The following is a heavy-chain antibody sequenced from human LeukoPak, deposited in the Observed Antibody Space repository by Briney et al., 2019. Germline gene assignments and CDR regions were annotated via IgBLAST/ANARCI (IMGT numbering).Heavy chain of an antibody. CDR1: GFTFSCYA. V-gene: IGHV3-23*01. J-gene: IGHJ4*02. Sequence: GGSLRLSCAASGFTFSCYAMSWVRQAPGKGLEWVSAISGSGGSTYYADSVKGRFTISRDNSKNTLYLQMNSLRAEDTAVYYCAKDGSGSYYGYYFDYWGQGTLVTVSS. CDR2: ISGSGGST. CDR3: AKDGSGSYYGYYFDY. D-gene: IGHD3-10*01.